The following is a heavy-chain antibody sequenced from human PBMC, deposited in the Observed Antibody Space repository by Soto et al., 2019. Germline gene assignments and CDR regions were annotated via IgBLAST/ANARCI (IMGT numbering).Heavy chain of an antibody. D-gene: IGHD2-15*01. V-gene: IGHV4-59*08. J-gene: IGHJ4*02. CDR2: IYYSGST. CDR1: GGSISSYY. Sequence: SETLSLTCTVSGGSISSYYWSWIRQPPGKGLEWFCYIYYSGSTNYNPSLKSRVTISVDTSKNRFSLKVSSVTAADTAVYYCARHPPGYCSGGSCYSPYYSDYWGQGTLVTVSS. CDR3: ARHPPGYCSGGSCYSPYYSDY.